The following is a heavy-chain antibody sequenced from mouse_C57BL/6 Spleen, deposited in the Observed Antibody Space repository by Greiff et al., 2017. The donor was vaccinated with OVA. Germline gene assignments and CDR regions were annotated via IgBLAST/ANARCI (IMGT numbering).Heavy chain of an antibody. V-gene: IGHV1-53*01. CDR3: ARGWYDYDGYFDV. Sequence: QVQLQQPGTELVKPGASVKLSCKASGYTFTSYWMHWVKQRPGQGLEWIGNINPSNGGTNSNEKFKSKATLTVDKSSSTAYMQLSSLTAEDSAVYYCARGWYDYDGYFDVWGTGTTVTVSS. J-gene: IGHJ1*03. D-gene: IGHD2-4*01. CDR1: GYTFTSYW. CDR2: INPSNGGT.